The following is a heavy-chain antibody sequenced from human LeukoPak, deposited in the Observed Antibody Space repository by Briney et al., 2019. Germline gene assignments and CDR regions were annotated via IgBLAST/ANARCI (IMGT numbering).Heavy chain of an antibody. V-gene: IGHV1-46*01. D-gene: IGHD3-3*02. Sequence: ASVNVSCKASGNTFSSYFIHWVRQAPGQGLEWMGIISPGGGSKTNPHVLQGRATMTSDTSTNSVYMALSGLTSEDTDVYCCGRVTFYAFDIWGQGTMVTVSS. J-gene: IGHJ3*02. CDR3: GRVTFYAFDI. CDR1: GNTFSSYF. CDR2: ISPGGGSK.